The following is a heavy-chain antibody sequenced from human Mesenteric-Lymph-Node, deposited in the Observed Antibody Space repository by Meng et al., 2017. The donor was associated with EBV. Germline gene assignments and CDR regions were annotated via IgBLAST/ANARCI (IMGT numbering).Heavy chain of an antibody. V-gene: IGHV4-4*02. J-gene: IGHJ4*02. Sequence: QGRLQESGPGLVKPSGPLSLTCAVSSVSVSSGHWWSWVRQPPGKGLEWIGEISHSESTNYNPSLKSRVTISLDKSENQFSLRLTSVTAADTAVYYCARVLEGESGYDPNFDSWGLGSLVTVSS. CDR3: ARVLEGESGYDPNFDS. CDR2: ISHSEST. D-gene: IGHD5-12*01. CDR1: SVSVSSGHW.